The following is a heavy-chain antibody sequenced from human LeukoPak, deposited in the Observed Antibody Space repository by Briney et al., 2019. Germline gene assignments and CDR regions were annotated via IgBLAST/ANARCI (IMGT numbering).Heavy chain of an antibody. CDR2: IRYDGSNK. Sequence: GGSLRLSCAASGFTFSSYGMHWVRQAPGKGLEWVAFIRYDGSNKYYADSVKGRFTISRDNSKNTLYLQMNSLRAEDTAVYYCAKVSGSRVSIIVVAPPDLDYWGQGTLVTVSS. CDR3: AKVSGSRVSIIVVAPPDLDY. V-gene: IGHV3-30*02. D-gene: IGHD3-22*01. CDR1: GFTFSSYG. J-gene: IGHJ4*02.